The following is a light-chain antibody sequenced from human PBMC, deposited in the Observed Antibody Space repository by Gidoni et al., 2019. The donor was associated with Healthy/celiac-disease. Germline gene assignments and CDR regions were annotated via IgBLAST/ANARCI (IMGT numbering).Light chain of an antibody. J-gene: IGKJ1*01. CDR1: QSISSY. CDR3: QQSYSTPPGT. Sequence: DIQMTQSPSSLSASVGDRVTITCRASQSISSYLNWYQQKPGKAPKLLIYAASSLQSGVPSRLSGSRSGTDFTLTISSLQPEDFATYYCQQSYSTPPGTFGQGTKVEIK. V-gene: IGKV1-39*01. CDR2: AAS.